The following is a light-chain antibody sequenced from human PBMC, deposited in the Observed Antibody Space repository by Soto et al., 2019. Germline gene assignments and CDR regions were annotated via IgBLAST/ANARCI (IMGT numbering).Light chain of an antibody. J-gene: IGLJ1*01. CDR3: QVWDSSTDHYV. V-gene: IGLV3-21*02. Sequence: SYDLAQPPSVSVAPGQTAKITCGGNNIGRKSVHWYQQRPGQAPVLVVHDDTDRPSGIPERFSGSNSGNTATLTISRVEAGDEADYYCQVWDSSTDHYVFGFGTKV. CDR1: NIGRKS. CDR2: DDT.